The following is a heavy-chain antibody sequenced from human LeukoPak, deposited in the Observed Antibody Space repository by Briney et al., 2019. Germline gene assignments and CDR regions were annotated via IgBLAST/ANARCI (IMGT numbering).Heavy chain of an antibody. J-gene: IGHJ6*02. CDR3: AREEGLGDFWSGHYNGMDV. Sequence: GGPVRLPCTPCDFTFSRHWIHGVRQVPGKGRVWFLRINRDGGSRSYADSVKGRFTISRDNAKNTLYLQMNSLRAEDTAVYYCAREEGLGDFWSGHYNGMDVWGQGTTVTVS. CDR2: INRDGGSR. CDR1: DFTFSRHW. V-gene: IGHV3-74*01. D-gene: IGHD3-3*01.